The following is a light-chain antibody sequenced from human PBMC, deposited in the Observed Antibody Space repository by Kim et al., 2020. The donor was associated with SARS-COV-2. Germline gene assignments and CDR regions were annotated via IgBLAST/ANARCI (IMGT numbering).Light chain of an antibody. CDR3: QQYGSSPRT. Sequence: SPGERATLACRASQSVRSNSLGWYQKRPGQAPRLLIDGASSRATSIPSRCSGGGSGKDFTHTRSRLEPEGLAEYYCQQYGSSPRTFGQGTKVDIK. CDR2: GAS. V-gene: IGKV3-20*01. J-gene: IGKJ1*01. CDR1: QSVRSNS.